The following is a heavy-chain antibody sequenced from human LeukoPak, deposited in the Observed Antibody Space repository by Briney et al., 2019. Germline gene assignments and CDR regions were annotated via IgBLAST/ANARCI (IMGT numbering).Heavy chain of an antibody. V-gene: IGHV1-69*06. J-gene: IGHJ4*02. D-gene: IGHD2-2*01. CDR3: ARHCSSTSCVDY. CDR1: GGTFSNYA. CDR2: IIPIFGKA. Sequence: GASVNVSCKASGGTFSNYAINWVRQAPGQGLEWMGGIIPIFGKANYAQKFQGRVTITADKSTSTAYMELSSLRSEDTAVYYCARHCSSTSCVDYWGQGTLVTVSS.